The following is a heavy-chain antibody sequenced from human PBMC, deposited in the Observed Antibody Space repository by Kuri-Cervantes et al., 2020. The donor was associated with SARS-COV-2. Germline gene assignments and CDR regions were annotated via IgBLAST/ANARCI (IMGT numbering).Heavy chain of an antibody. D-gene: IGHD4-11*01. V-gene: IGHV1-69*04. Sequence: SVKVSCKASGYTFTSYGISWVRQAPGQGLEWMGRIIPILGTANYAQKFQGRVTITADKSTSTAYMELSSLRSEDTAVYYCARGSAGGRYSNYVLDYWGQGTLVTVSS. CDR1: GYTFTSYG. J-gene: IGHJ4*02. CDR3: ARGSAGGRYSNYVLDY. CDR2: IIPILGTA.